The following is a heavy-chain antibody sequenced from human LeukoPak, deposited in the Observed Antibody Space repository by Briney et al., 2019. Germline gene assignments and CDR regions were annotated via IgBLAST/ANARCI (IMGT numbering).Heavy chain of an antibody. V-gene: IGHV4-34*01. CDR2: INHSGST. CDR3: ARGQWLDNY. J-gene: IGHJ4*02. Sequence: PSETLSLTCAVYGASFSVFHWSWIRQPPGKGLEWIGEINHSGSTNYNPSLKSRVTISVDTSKNQFSLKLSSVTAADTAVYYCARGQWLDNYWGQGTLVTVSS. D-gene: IGHD6-19*01. CDR1: GASFSVFH.